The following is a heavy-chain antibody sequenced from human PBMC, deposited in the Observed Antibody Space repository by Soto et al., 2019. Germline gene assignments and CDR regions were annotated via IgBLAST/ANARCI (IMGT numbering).Heavy chain of an antibody. D-gene: IGHD6-13*01. V-gene: IGHV1-58*01. CDR3: TTDAAARAAAGCGY. CDR2: IVVGSGNT. CDR1: GFTFTSSA. J-gene: IGHJ4*02. Sequence: SVKVSCKASGFTFTSSAVQWVRQARGQRLEWIGWIVVGSGNTNYAQKFQERVTITRDMSTSTAYMELSSLRSEDTAVYYCTTDAAARAAAGCGYWGQGTLVTVSS.